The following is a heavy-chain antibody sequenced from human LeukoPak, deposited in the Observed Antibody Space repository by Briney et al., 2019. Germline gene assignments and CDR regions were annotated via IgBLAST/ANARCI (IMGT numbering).Heavy chain of an antibody. J-gene: IGHJ4*02. V-gene: IGHV3-21*05. CDR2: ISSSGSYI. D-gene: IGHD1-20*01. Sequence: GGSLRLCCAASASGVSFTSHSMNWVRQAPGKGLEWISYISSSGSYIFYAASVEGRFTVSRDNARNSLYLQMNSLRAEDTAIYYCAREYNSRATFDYWGQGTLVTVSS. CDR1: ASGVSFTSHS. CDR3: AREYNSRATFDY.